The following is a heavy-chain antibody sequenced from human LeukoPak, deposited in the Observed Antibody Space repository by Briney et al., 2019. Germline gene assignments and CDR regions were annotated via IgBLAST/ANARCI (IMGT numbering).Heavy chain of an antibody. CDR3: ARDPGIRGYGNYMDV. Sequence: ASVKVSCKASGYTFTGYYMHWVRQAPGQGLEWMGRINPNSGGTNYAQKFQGRVTMTRDTSISTAYMELSRLRSDDTAVYYCARDPGIRGYGNYMDVWGKGTTVTVSS. J-gene: IGHJ6*03. V-gene: IGHV1-2*06. CDR1: GYTFTGYY. D-gene: IGHD3-22*01. CDR2: INPNSGGT.